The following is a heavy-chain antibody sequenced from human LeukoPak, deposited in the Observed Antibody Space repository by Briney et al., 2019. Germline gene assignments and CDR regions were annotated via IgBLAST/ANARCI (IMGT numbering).Heavy chain of an antibody. V-gene: IGHV4-59*01. CDR2: IYYSGST. D-gene: IGHD3-10*01. CDR1: GGSISSYY. Sequence: SETLSLTCTVSGGSISSYYWSWIRQPPGKGLEWIGYIYYSGSTNYNPSLKSRVTISVDTSKNQFSLKLSSVTAADTAVYYCARVDDYYGSGSYYSNWFDPWGQGTLVTVSS. J-gene: IGHJ5*02. CDR3: ARVDDYYGSGSYYSNWFDP.